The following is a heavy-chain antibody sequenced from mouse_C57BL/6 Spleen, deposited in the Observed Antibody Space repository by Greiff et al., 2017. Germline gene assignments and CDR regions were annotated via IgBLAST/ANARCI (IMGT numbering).Heavy chain of an antibody. Sequence: VHVKQSGPELVKPGASVKMSCKASGYTFTDYNMHWVKQSHGKSLEWIGYINPNNGGTSYNQKFKGKATLTVNKSSSTAYMELRSLTSEDSAVYYCASDGSFYYFDYWGQGTTLTVSS. V-gene: IGHV1-22*01. D-gene: IGHD1-1*01. CDR3: ASDGSFYYFDY. CDR2: INPNNGGT. J-gene: IGHJ2*01. CDR1: GYTFTDYN.